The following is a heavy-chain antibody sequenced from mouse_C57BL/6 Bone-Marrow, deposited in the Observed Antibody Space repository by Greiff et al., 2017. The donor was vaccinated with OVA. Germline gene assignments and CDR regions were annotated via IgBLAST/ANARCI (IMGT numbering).Heavy chain of an antibody. J-gene: IGHJ4*01. D-gene: IGHD1-2*01. V-gene: IGHV5-9-1*02. CDR2: ISSGGDYI. Sequence: EVNVVESGEGLVKPGGSLKLSCAASGFTFSSYAMSWVRQTPEKRLEWVGYISSGGDYIYYADTVKGRFTISRDNARNTLYLQMSSLKSEDTAMYYGTSDRRLRLDAKDDWGQGTSVTVSA. CDR1: GFTFSSYA. CDR3: TSDRRLRLDAKDD.